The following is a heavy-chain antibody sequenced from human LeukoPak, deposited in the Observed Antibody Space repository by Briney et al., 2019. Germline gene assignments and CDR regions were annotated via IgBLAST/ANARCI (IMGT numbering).Heavy chain of an antibody. Sequence: SQTRSLTCAISGDTVSRNSAACNWIRQSPSRGLEWLGRTYYRSKWYNDYAVSVKGRITINPDTSKNQFSLQLNSLTPEDTAVYYCAIGYNWFDPWGQGTLVNVSS. V-gene: IGHV6-1*01. CDR3: AIGYNWFDP. CDR1: GDTVSRNSAA. J-gene: IGHJ5*02. CDR2: TYYRSKWYN.